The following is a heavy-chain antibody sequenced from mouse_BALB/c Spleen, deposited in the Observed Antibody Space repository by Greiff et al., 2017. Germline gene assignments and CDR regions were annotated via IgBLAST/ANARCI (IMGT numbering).Heavy chain of an antibody. Sequence: DLVKPGASVKLSCKASGYTFTSYWINWIKQRPGQGLEWIGRIAPGSGSTYYNEMFKGKATLTVDTSSSTAYIQLSSLSSEDSAVYFCARSLPYFDYWGQGTTRTVSS. CDR3: ARSLPYFDY. V-gene: IGHV1S41*01. J-gene: IGHJ2*01. CDR1: GYTFTSYW. CDR2: IAPGSGST.